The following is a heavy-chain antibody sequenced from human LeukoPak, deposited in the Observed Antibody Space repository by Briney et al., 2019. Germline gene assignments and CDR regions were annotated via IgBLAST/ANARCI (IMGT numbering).Heavy chain of an antibody. CDR1: GYTFTSYD. V-gene: IGHV1-8*01. J-gene: IGHJ6*02. CDR3: AREPRVTIFGVVTNQTGMDV. Sequence: ASVKVSCKASGYTFTSYDINWVRQATGQGLEWMGWMNPNSGNTGYAQKFQGKVTMTRNTSISTAYMELSSLRSDDTAVYYCAREPRVTIFGVVTNQTGMDVWGQGTTVTVSS. D-gene: IGHD3-3*01. CDR2: MNPNSGNT.